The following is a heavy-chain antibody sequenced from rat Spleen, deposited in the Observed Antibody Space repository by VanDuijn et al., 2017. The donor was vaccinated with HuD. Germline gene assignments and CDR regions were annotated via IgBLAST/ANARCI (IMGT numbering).Heavy chain of an antibody. V-gene: IGHV2-61*01. Sequence: QVQLKESGPGLVQPSQTLSLTCTVSGFSLTTYHVSWVRQPPGKGLEWVGAIWRGGSTDYNSTLKSRLSISRDTSKNQVFLKVNSLQTDDTGTYYCARHDYYFDYWGQGVMVTVSS. CDR1: GFSLTTYH. CDR2: IWRGGST. J-gene: IGHJ2*01. D-gene: IGHD1-6*01. CDR3: ARHDYYFDY.